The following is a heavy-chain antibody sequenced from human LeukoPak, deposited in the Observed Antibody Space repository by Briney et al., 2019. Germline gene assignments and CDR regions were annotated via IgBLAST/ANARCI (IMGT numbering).Heavy chain of an antibody. CDR2: VYPGDSDT. Sequence: GESLKISCKGSGYSFTSYWIGWVRQMPGKGLECMGIVYPGDSDTRYSPSFQGQVIISADKSITTASLQWSSLKASDTAMYYCARLEGVVVAGTLVDYWGQGTLVTVSS. V-gene: IGHV5-51*01. CDR3: ARLEGVVVAGTLVDY. CDR1: GYSFTSYW. J-gene: IGHJ4*02. D-gene: IGHD6-19*01.